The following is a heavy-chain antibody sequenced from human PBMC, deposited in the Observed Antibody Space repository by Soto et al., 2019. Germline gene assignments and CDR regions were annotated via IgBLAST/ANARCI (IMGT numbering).Heavy chain of an antibody. Sequence: KAGGSLRLSCAASGFTFSSYSMNWVRQAPGKGLEWVSSISSSSSYTYYADSVKGRFTISRDNAKNSLYLQMNSLRAEDTAVYYCATVAPYSDWGQGTLVTVSS. V-gene: IGHV3-21*01. CDR1: GFTFSSYS. CDR3: ATVAPYSD. D-gene: IGHD2-15*01. J-gene: IGHJ4*02. CDR2: ISSSSSYT.